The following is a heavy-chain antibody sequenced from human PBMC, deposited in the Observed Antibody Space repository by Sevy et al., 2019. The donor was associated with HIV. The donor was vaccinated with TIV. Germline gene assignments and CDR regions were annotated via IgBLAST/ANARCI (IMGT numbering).Heavy chain of an antibody. CDR1: GYSFTNYG. Sequence: ASVKVSCKASGYSFTNYGIGWVRQAPGQGLEWMGWISGYNGYTNYAQNLQGRVTMTTDTSTRTAYMVLRRLRSDDTAIYYCAKEGKNIRSWFDPWGQGTLVTVSS. CDR2: ISGYNGYT. J-gene: IGHJ5*02. CDR3: AKEGKNIRSWFDP. D-gene: IGHD3-3*02. V-gene: IGHV1-18*01.